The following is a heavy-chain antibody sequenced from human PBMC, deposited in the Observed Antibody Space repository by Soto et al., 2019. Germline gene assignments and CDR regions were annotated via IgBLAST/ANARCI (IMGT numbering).Heavy chain of an antibody. CDR2: INAGNGNT. J-gene: IGHJ3*02. Sequence: ASVKVSCKASGYTFTSYAMHWVRQAPGQRLEWMGWINAGNGNTKYSQKFQGRVTITRDTSASTAYMELSSLRSEDTAVYYCARVSAAAGDAFDIWGQGTIVTVSS. CDR3: ARVSAAAGDAFDI. D-gene: IGHD3-10*01. CDR1: GYTFTSYA. V-gene: IGHV1-3*01.